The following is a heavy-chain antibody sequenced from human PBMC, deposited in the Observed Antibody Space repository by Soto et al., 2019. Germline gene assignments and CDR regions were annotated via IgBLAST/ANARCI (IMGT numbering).Heavy chain of an antibody. D-gene: IGHD3-10*01. CDR1: GFTFSSYW. CDR3: ARGRHYYGSGSDSLDY. Sequence: EVQLVDSGGGLVQPGGSLRLSCAASGFTFSSYWMTWVRQAPGKGLEWVANIKQDGSGKNYVDSVKGRFTISRDNAKNSVSLQMNGLRAEDTAVYYCARGRHYYGSGSDSLDYWGQGTLVTVSS. CDR2: IKQDGSGK. J-gene: IGHJ4*02. V-gene: IGHV3-7*03.